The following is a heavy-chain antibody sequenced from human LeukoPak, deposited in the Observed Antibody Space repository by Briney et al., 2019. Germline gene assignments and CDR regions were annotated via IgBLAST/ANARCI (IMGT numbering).Heavy chain of an antibody. CDR3: ARSTGRPSMVKRPYYYYYMDV. D-gene: IGHD5-18*01. J-gene: IGHJ6*03. V-gene: IGHV1-69*05. CDR2: IIPIFGTA. CDR1: GGTFSSYA. Sequence: SVKVSCKASGGTFSSYAISWLRQAPGQGLEWMGGIIPIFGTANYAQKFQGRVTITTDESTSTAYMELSSLRSEDTAVYYCARSTGRPSMVKRPYYYYYMDVWGKGTTVTVSS.